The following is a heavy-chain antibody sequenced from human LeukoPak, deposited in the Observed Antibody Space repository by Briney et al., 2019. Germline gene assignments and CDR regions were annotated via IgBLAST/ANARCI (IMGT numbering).Heavy chain of an antibody. V-gene: IGHV3-74*01. Sequence: GGSLRLSCAASGFTFSSYWMHWVRHAPGKGLVWVSRINSDGSSTSYADSVKGRFTISRDNAKNTLYLQMNSLRAEDTAVYYCARGGFLEWLLPDYWGQGTLVTVSS. CDR2: INSDGSST. D-gene: IGHD3-3*01. J-gene: IGHJ4*02. CDR3: ARGGFLEWLLPDY. CDR1: GFTFSSYW.